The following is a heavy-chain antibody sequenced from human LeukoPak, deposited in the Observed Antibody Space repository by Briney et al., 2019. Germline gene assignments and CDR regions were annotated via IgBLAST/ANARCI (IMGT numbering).Heavy chain of an antibody. CDR1: GFTFSSYV. CDR3: TIGPRPKRGLNTY. J-gene: IGHJ4*01. Sequence: PGGSLRLSCAASGFTFSSYVMSWVRQAPGKGLEWVSGINGNGGSTYYADSVKGRFTISRDNSKSTLYLQVNSLRAEDTAVYYCTIGPRPKRGLNTYWGHGTLVTVSS. V-gene: IGHV3-23*01. CDR2: INGNGGST. D-gene: IGHD3/OR15-3a*01.